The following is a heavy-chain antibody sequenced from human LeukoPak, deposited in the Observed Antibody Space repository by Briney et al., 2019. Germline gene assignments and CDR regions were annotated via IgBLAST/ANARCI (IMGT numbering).Heavy chain of an antibody. CDR3: ARDAEMKPLDY. J-gene: IGHJ4*02. CDR1: GYTFTDYY. CDR2: INPNSGGT. Sequence: ASVKVSCKASGYTFTDYYMHWVRQAPGQGLEWMGWINPNSGGTNFAQKFQGRVTMTRDTSISTAYMELSSLRSDDTAVYYCARDAEMKPLDYWGQGTLVTVPS. V-gene: IGHV1-2*02.